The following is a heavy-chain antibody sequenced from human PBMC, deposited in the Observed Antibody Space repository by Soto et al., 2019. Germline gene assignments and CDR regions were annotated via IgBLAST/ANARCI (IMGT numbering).Heavy chain of an antibody. D-gene: IGHD6-19*01. V-gene: IGHV1-69*13. J-gene: IGHJ6*02. CDR3: ARSPYSSGWYGGVTLSYYYYGMDV. CDR2: IIPIFGTA. CDR1: GGTFSSYA. Sequence: SVKVSCKAPGGTFSSYAISWVRQAPGQGLEWMGGIIPIFGTANYAQKFQGRVTITADESTSTAYMELSSLRSEDTAVYYCARSPYSSGWYGGVTLSYYYYGMDVWGQGTKVTGSS.